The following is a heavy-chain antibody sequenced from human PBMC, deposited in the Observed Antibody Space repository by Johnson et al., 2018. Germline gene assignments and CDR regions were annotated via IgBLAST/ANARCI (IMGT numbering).Heavy chain of an antibody. Sequence: VQLVESGGGVVQPGRSLRLSCAASGFTFSSYGMHWVRQAPGKGLEWVSAISGSGGSTYYADSVKGRVTISRDNAKNSLYLQMNSLRAEDTAVYYCARAGLEWLYINYYYYYMDVWGKGTTVTVSS. V-gene: IGHV3-21*01. CDR1: GFTFSSYG. CDR3: ARAGLEWLYINYYYYYMDV. D-gene: IGHD3-3*01. CDR2: ISGSGGST. J-gene: IGHJ6*03.